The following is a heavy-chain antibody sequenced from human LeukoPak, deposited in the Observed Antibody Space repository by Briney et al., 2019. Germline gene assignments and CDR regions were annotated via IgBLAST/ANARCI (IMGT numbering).Heavy chain of an antibody. V-gene: IGHV1-46*01. Sequence: ASVKVSCKASGYTFTGYYMHWVRQAPGQGLEWMGIINPSGGSTSYAQKFQGRVTMTRDMSTSTVYMELSSLRSEDTAVYYCARALTGDDAFDIWGQGTMVTVSS. CDR3: ARALTGDDAFDI. J-gene: IGHJ3*02. CDR2: INPSGGST. D-gene: IGHD7-27*01. CDR1: GYTFTGYY.